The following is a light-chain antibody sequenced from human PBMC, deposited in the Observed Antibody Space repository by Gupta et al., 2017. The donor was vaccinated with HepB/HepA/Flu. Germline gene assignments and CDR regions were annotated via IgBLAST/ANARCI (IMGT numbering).Light chain of an antibody. V-gene: IGKV4-1*01. J-gene: IGKJ4*01. CDR3: QQDDSSPIT. CDR1: QSILFNRNNNNY. Sequence: DIVMTQSPDSLAVSLGERATINCKSSQSILFNRNNNNYLAWYQQRLGQPPKLLIYWASSREPGVPERFSGSGSGTEFTLTISSLQAEDVAVYYCQQDDSSPITFGGGTKVEIK. CDR2: WAS.